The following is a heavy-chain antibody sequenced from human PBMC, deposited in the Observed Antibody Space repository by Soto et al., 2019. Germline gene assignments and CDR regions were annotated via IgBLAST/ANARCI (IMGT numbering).Heavy chain of an antibody. Sequence: EVQLAESGGGLVHPGGSLRLSCAASGFTFSSYWMHWVRQAPGKGRVWVYRINSDGSSTSYADSVKGRFTISRDNAKNTLYLQMNSLRAEDTAVYYCVRTSLVVAAATREDYWGQGTLVTVSS. D-gene: IGHD2-15*01. CDR2: INSDGSST. CDR3: VRTSLVVAAATREDY. V-gene: IGHV3-74*01. J-gene: IGHJ4*02. CDR1: GFTFSSYW.